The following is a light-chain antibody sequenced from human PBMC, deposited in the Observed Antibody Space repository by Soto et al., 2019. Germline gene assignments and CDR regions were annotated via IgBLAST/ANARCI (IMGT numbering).Light chain of an antibody. Sequence: QSVLTQPASVSGSPGQSITISCTGTISDVGGYNFVSWYQQYPGKAPKLMICDVSNRPSGVSNRFSGSKSGNTASLTISGLQAEDEADYYCSSFSGSNYVFATGPKVTVL. V-gene: IGLV2-14*03. CDR2: DVS. CDR1: ISDVGGYNF. J-gene: IGLJ1*01. CDR3: SSFSGSNYV.